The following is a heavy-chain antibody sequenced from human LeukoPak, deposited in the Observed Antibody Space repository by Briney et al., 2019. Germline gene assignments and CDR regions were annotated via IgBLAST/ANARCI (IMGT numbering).Heavy chain of an antibody. J-gene: IGHJ4*02. Sequence: SQTLSLTCTVSGGSISSGGYYWSWIRQHPGKGLEWIGYIYYSGSTYYNPSLKSRVTISVDTSKNQFSQKLSSVTAADTAVYYCARGLQLRGIFDYFDYWGQGTLVTVSS. D-gene: IGHD5-24*01. CDR1: GGSISSGGYY. CDR2: IYYSGST. V-gene: IGHV4-31*03. CDR3: ARGLQLRGIFDYFDY.